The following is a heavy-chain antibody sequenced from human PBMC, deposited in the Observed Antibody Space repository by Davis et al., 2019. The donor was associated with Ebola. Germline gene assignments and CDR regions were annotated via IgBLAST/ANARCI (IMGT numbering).Heavy chain of an antibody. V-gene: IGHV3-7*01. Sequence: GGSLRLSCAASGFTFSSYWMSWVRQAPGKGLEWVANIKQDGSDKYYVDSVKGRFTISRDNAKNSLYLQMNSLRAEDTDVYYCARDAYSSSHDYWGQGTLVTVSS. CDR3: ARDAYSSSHDY. CDR2: IKQDGSDK. J-gene: IGHJ4*02. D-gene: IGHD6-13*01. CDR1: GFTFSSYW.